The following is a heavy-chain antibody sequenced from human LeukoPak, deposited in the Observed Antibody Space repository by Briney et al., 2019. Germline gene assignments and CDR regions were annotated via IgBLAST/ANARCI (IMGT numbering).Heavy chain of an antibody. CDR1: GFAFSDYS. D-gene: IGHD6-6*01. CDR2: IRGSGSGM. V-gene: IGHV3-48*01. CDR3: ARAQLVRGGGDY. Sequence: PGGSLRLSCAASGFAFSDYSINWVRQAPGKGLEWVANIRGSGSGMGSGNYYAGSVKGRFTISRDNSKNTLYLQMNSLRAEDTAVYYCARAQLVRGGGDYWGQGTLVTVSS. J-gene: IGHJ4*02.